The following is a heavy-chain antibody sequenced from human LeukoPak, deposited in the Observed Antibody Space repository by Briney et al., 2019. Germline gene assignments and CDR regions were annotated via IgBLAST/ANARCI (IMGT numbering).Heavy chain of an antibody. CDR3: ARTPTMIVVVRD. D-gene: IGHD3-22*01. CDR1: GGSISSSSYY. Sequence: SETLSLTCTVSGGSISSSSYYWGWIRQPPGKGLEWIGSIYYSGSTYYNPSLKSRVTISVDTSKNQFSLKLSSVTAADTAVYYCARTPTMIVVVRDWGQGTLVTVSS. CDR2: IYYSGST. V-gene: IGHV4-39*01. J-gene: IGHJ4*02.